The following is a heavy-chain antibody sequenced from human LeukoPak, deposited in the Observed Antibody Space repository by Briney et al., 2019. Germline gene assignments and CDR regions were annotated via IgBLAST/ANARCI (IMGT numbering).Heavy chain of an antibody. CDR3: ARDRQPLGYSSSWYWDY. V-gene: IGHV3-21*01. CDR1: GFTFSSYS. J-gene: IGHJ4*02. D-gene: IGHD6-13*01. Sequence: GGSLRLSCAASGFTFSSYSMNWVRQAPGKGLEWVSSISSSSSYIYYADSVKGRCTISRDNAKNSLYLQMNSLRAEDTAVYYCARDRQPLGYSSSWYWDYWGQGTLVTVSS. CDR2: ISSSSSYI.